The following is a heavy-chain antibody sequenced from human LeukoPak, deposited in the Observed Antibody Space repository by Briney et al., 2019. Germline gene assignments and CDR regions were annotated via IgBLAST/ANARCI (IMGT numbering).Heavy chain of an antibody. D-gene: IGHD6-13*01. J-gene: IGHJ3*02. V-gene: IGHV1-3*01. Sequence: ASVKVSCKASGYTFTSYAMHWVRQAPGQRLEWMGWINAGNGNTKYSQKFQGRVTITRDTSASTAYMELSSLRSEDTAVYYCARARLAAAGTGRAFDIWGQGTMVTVSS. CDR2: INAGNGNT. CDR1: GYTFTSYA. CDR3: ARARLAAAGTGRAFDI.